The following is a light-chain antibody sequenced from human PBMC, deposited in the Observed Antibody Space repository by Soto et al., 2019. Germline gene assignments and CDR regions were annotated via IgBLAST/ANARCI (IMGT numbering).Light chain of an antibody. V-gene: IGLV1-44*01. Sequence: QSVLTQPPSASGTPRQRVTISCSGSSSNIGSNTVNWYQHLPGTAPKLLISSNDQRPSGVPDRFSGSKSGTSASLAISGLQSDDESDYYCAAWDDSLHAVVFGGGTKLTVL. CDR1: SSNIGSNT. J-gene: IGLJ2*01. CDR3: AAWDDSLHAVV. CDR2: SND.